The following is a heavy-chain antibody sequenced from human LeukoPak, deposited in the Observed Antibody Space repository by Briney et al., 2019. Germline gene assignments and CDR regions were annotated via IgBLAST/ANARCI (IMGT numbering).Heavy chain of an antibody. V-gene: IGHV3-30*02. D-gene: IGHD4-17*01. CDR3: SRPSYGDYIRDY. CDR2: IRYDGINK. J-gene: IGHJ4*02. CDR1: GFTFSTHG. Sequence: GGSLRLSCAASGFTFSTHGMHWVRQAPGKGLEWVAFIRYDGINKYYADSVKGRFTVSRDDSKNTAYLQMNSLKTEDTAVYYCSRPSYGDYIRDYWGQGTLVTVSS.